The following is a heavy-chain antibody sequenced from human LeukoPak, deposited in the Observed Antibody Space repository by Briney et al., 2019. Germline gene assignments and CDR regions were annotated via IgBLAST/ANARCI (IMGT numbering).Heavy chain of an antibody. Sequence: SETLSLTCTVSGGSISSYYWSWIRQPPGKGLEWIGYIYYSGSTNYNPSLKSRVTISVDTSKNQFSLKLSSVTAADTAVYYCAAHMEQVPFIDYWGQGTLVTVSS. CDR2: IYYSGST. CDR3: AAHMEQVPFIDY. J-gene: IGHJ4*02. D-gene: IGHD1-26*01. CDR1: GGSISSYY. V-gene: IGHV4-59*01.